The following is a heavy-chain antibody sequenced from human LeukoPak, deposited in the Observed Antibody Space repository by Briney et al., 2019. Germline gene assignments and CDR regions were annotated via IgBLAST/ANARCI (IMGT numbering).Heavy chain of an antibody. Sequence: GGSLRLSCAASGFTFSSYWMSWVRQAPGKGLEWVANIKQDGSEKYYVDSVKGRFTISRDNAKNTLYLQMNSLRAEDTAVYYCARALSQTQWLVNGWFDPWGQGTLVTVSS. CDR3: ARALSQTQWLVNGWFDP. V-gene: IGHV3-7*01. CDR2: IKQDGSEK. J-gene: IGHJ5*02. D-gene: IGHD6-19*01. CDR1: GFTFSSYW.